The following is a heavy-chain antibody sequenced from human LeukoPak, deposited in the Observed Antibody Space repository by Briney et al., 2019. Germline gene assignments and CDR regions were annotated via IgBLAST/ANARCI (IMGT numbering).Heavy chain of an antibody. CDR3: ARAGGPVTPYYFDY. J-gene: IGHJ4*02. CDR1: GFTFSSYN. CDR2: VSSGSSYI. V-gene: IGHV3-21*01. D-gene: IGHD4-17*01. Sequence: GGSLRLSCAASGFTFSSYNMNWVRQAPGKGLEWVSSVSSGSSYIYYADSVKGRFTISRDNAKNSLYLQMNSLRAEDTAVYYCARAGGPVTPYYFDYWGQGTLVTVSS.